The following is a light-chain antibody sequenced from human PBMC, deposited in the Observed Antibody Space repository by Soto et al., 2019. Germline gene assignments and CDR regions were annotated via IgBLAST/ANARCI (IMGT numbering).Light chain of an antibody. CDR1: SSDGGVYNY. V-gene: IGLV2-8*01. CDR3: SSYAGSNNYV. CDR2: EVN. J-gene: IGLJ1*01. Sequence: QSALTQPRSVSGSPGQSVTISCTGTSSDGGVYNYVSWYQQHPGKAPKLMIYEVNKRPSGVPDRFSGSKSGNTASLTVSGLQAEDEADYYCSSYAGSNNYVFGTGTKLTVL.